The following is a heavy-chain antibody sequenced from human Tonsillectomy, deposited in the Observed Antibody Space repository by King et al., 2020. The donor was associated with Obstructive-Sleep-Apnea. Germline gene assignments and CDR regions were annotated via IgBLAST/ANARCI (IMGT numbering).Heavy chain of an antibody. CDR2: SIWNSGSI. J-gene: IGHJ4*02. CDR1: GFPFDDYA. CDR3: AKDSGSGSLGH. Sequence: VQLVESGGGLVQPGRSLRLSCAASGFPFDDYAMHWVRQAPGKGLEWVSGSIWNSGSIGYADSVKGRFNISRDNAKNSLYLQMNSLRAEDTALYYCAKDSGSGSLGHWGQGTLVTVSS. V-gene: IGHV3-9*01. D-gene: IGHD1-26*01.